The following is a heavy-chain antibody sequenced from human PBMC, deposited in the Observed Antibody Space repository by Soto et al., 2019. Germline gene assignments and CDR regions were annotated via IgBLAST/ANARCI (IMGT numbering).Heavy chain of an antibody. D-gene: IGHD3-10*01. CDR3: TRLISAAQDY. J-gene: IGHJ4*02. CDR1: GFVFKDSS. V-gene: IGHV3-73*01. CDR2: IRDRAYNYAT. Sequence: PGESLKISCEASGFVFKDSSIHWVRQASGKGLEWVGRIRDRAYNYATAYAASVKGRFTISRDDSNNKAYLQMDSLKTEDTAIYYCTRLISAAQDYWGQGTLVTVSS.